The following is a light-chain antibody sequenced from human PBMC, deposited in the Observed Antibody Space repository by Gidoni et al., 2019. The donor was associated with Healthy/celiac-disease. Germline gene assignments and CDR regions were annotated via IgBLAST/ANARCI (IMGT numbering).Light chain of an antibody. CDR1: SSDVGGYYY. V-gene: IGLV2-14*01. CDR2: EVS. CDR3: SSYTSSSPPEVV. J-gene: IGLJ2*01. Sequence: QSALNQPASVSGYPGQSITISCTGTSSDVGGYYYVSWDQQHQGTAPKHMIYEVSNRPSGVSNRFSGSKSGNTASLTISGLQADDEADYYCSSYTSSSPPEVVFGGGTQLTVL.